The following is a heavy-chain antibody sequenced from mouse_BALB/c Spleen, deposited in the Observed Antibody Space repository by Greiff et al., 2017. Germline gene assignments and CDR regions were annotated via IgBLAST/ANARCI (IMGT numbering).Heavy chain of an antibody. J-gene: IGHJ2*01. CDR2: IYPSDSYT. V-gene: IGHV1-69*02. CDR1: GYTFTSYW. CDR3: ARRGSYYFDY. Sequence: QVQLQQPGAELVRPGASVKLSCKASGYTFTSYWINWVKQRPGQGLEWIGNIYPSDSYTNYNQKFKDKATLTADKSSSTAYMQLSSLASEDSAVYYCARRGSYYFDYWGQGTTLTVSS.